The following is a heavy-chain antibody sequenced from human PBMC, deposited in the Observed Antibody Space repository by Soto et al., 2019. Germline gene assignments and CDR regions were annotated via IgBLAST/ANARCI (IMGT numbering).Heavy chain of an antibody. Sequence: GGSLRLSCAASGFTFSSYGMHWVRQAPGKGLEWVAVISYDGSNKYYADSVKGRFTISRDNSKNTLYLQMNSLRAEDTAVYYCAKAPSRYYYGSGSPTPNWFDPWGQGTLVTVSS. V-gene: IGHV3-30*18. J-gene: IGHJ5*02. CDR2: ISYDGSNK. D-gene: IGHD3-10*01. CDR3: AKAPSRYYYGSGSPTPNWFDP. CDR1: GFTFSSYG.